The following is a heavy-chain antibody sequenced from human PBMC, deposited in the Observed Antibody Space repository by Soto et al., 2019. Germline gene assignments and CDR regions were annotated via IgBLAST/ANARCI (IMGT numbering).Heavy chain of an antibody. Sequence: ASVKVSCKASGYTFTHYYIHWVRQAPGQGLEWMGIINPNGDITTYAQKFRAGFTMTRDTSTSTVYLELSSLRSEDTALYYCARPPLPGYSIHFNSWGQGTLVTVSS. V-gene: IGHV1-46*01. CDR3: ARPPLPGYSIHFNS. CDR1: GYTFTHYY. D-gene: IGHD2-15*01. CDR2: INPNGDIT. J-gene: IGHJ4*02.